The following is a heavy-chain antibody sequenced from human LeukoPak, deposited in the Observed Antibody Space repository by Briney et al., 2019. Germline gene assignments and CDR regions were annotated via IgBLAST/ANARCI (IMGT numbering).Heavy chain of an antibody. D-gene: IGHD3-22*01. CDR1: GGSISSYY. J-gene: IGHJ4*02. V-gene: IGHV4-59*01. Sequence: SETLSLTCTVSGGSISSYYWSWIRQPPGKGLEWIGYIYYSGSTNYNPSLKSRVTISVDTSKNQFSLKLSSVTAADTAVYYCARAQDSSGYYLVDYWGQGTLVTVSS. CDR3: ARAQDSSGYYLVDY. CDR2: IYYSGST.